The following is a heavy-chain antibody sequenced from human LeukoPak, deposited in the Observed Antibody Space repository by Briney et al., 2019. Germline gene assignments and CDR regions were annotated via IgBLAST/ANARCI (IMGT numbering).Heavy chain of an antibody. D-gene: IGHD5-24*01. V-gene: IGHV4-59*01. CDR3: ARTLINYRYYFDY. Sequence: PSETLSLTCTVSGGSISSYYWSWIRQPPGKGLEWIGYIYYSGNTNYNPSLKSRVTISVDTSKNQFSLKLSSVTAADTAVYYCARTLINYRYYFDYWGQGTLVTVSS. CDR2: IYYSGNT. CDR1: GGSISSYY. J-gene: IGHJ4*02.